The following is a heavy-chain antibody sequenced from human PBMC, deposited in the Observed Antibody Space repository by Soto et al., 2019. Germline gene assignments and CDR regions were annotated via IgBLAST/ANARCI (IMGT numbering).Heavy chain of an antibody. Sequence: EVQLVESGGGLVQPGGSLRLSCGASGFTFSRHWMHWVRQVPGKGLVWVSRITNDGSSTSYADSVKGRFTVSRDNAKNTLYLQMSRLRAEDTAVYYCVRVGAGWAFDIWGQGTMVTVSA. J-gene: IGHJ3*02. CDR3: VRVGAGWAFDI. V-gene: IGHV3-74*01. CDR2: ITNDGSST. D-gene: IGHD3-3*01. CDR1: GFTFSRHW.